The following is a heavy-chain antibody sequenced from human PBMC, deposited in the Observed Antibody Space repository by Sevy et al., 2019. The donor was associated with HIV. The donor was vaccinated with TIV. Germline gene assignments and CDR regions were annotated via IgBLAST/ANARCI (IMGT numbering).Heavy chain of an antibody. Sequence: GGSLRLSCAASGFTFSNAWMSWVRQAPGKGLEWVGRIKSKTDGRTTDYAAPVKGRFTISTDESKNTLYLQMNSLKTEDTAVYYCTTDTGISDYDFWSGRDDTFDNWGQGTMVTVSS. CDR1: GFTFSNAW. CDR2: IKSKTDGRTT. D-gene: IGHD3-3*01. V-gene: IGHV3-15*01. J-gene: IGHJ3*02. CDR3: TTDTGISDYDFWSGRDDTFDN.